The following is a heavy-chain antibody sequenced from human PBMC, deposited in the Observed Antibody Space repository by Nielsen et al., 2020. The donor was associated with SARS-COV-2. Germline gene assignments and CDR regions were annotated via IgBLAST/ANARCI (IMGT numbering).Heavy chain of an antibody. CDR3: AKGGYCSGGSCYPSGPFDP. Sequence: GESLKISCAASGFSVSNNYMSWVRQAPGKGLEWVSAISGSGGSTYYADSVKGRFTISRDNSKNTLYLQMNSLRAEDTAVYYCAKGGYCSGGSCYPSGPFDPWGQGTLVTVSS. D-gene: IGHD2-15*01. J-gene: IGHJ5*02. CDR1: GFSVSNNY. V-gene: IGHV3-23*01. CDR2: ISGSGGST.